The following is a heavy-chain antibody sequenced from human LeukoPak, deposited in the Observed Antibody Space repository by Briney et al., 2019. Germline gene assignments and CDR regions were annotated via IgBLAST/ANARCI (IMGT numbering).Heavy chain of an antibody. CDR1: GFPFSLYG. J-gene: IGHJ6*04. CDR2: LSHGERLT. CDR3: AKRLPHELGSGNGLDV. V-gene: IGHV3-30*18. D-gene: IGHD3-10*01. Sequence: TGRSLRLSCAASGFPFSLYGMHWVRQAPGRGLEWVAYLSHGERLTNHADSVKGRFTISRDNSKNILYLQMNSLTPEDTAVYYCAKRLPHELGSGNGLDVWGRGTTVTVSS.